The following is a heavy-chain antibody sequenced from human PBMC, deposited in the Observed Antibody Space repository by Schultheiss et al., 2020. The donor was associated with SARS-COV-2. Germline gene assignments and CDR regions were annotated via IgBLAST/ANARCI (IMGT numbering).Heavy chain of an antibody. V-gene: IGHV1-18*01. J-gene: IGHJ4*02. D-gene: IGHD3-22*01. CDR2: INPDSGGT. CDR3: ARDDYDTHFDY. CDR1: GVTFSSYA. Sequence: ASVKVSCKASGVTFSSYAISWVRQAPGQGLEWMGWINPDSGGTNYAQKFQGRVTMTTDTSTSTAYMELRSLRSDDTAVYYCARDDYDTHFDYWGQGTLVTVSS.